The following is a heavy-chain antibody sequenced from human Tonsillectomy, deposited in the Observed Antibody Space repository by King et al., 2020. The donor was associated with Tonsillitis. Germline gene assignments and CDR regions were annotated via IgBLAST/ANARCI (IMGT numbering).Heavy chain of an antibody. D-gene: IGHD5-12*01. J-gene: IGHJ4*02. Sequence: QLVQSGAEVKKPGASVKVSCKASGYTFTSYDINWVRQATGQGLEWMGWMNPNSGNTGYAQKFQGRVTMTRNTSISTAYMELSSLRSEVTAVYYGARGREGYSGYDSVTPQFDYWGQGTLVTVSS. CDR3: ARGREGYSGYDSVTPQFDY. CDR1: GYTFTSYD. CDR2: MNPNSGNT. V-gene: IGHV1-8*01.